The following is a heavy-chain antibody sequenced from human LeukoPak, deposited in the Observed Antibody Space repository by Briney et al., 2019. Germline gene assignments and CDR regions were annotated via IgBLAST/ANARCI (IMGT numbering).Heavy chain of an antibody. D-gene: IGHD3-22*01. CDR3: AISLDGSSGYYPNWFDP. J-gene: IGHJ5*02. V-gene: IGHV1-46*01. CDR2: INPSGGST. Sequence: GASVKVSCKASGYTFTSYYMHWVRQAPGQGLEWMGIINPSGGSTSYAQKFQGRVTMTRDTSTSTVYMELSSLRSEDTAVYYCAISLDGSSGYYPNWFDPWGQGTLVTVSS. CDR1: GYTFTSYY.